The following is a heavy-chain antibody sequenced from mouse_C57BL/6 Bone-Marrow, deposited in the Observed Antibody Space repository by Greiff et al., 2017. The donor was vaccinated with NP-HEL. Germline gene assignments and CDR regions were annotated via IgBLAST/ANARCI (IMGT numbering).Heavy chain of an antibody. D-gene: IGHD2-4*01. Sequence: DVKLVESGGGLVKPGGSLKLSCAASGFTFSDYGMHWVRQAPEKGLEWVAYISSGSSTIYYADTVKGRFTISSDNAKNTLFLQLTSLGSEDTARYYCARKGLRRGFDYWGQGTTLTVSS. CDR3: ARKGLRRGFDY. J-gene: IGHJ2*01. CDR1: GFTFSDYG. V-gene: IGHV5-17*01. CDR2: ISSGSSTI.